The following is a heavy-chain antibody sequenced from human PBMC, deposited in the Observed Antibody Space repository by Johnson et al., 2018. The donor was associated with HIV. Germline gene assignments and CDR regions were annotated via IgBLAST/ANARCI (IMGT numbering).Heavy chain of an antibody. CDR1: GFTFDDYG. CDR2: INWNGGKT. J-gene: IGHJ3*02. CDR3: ARVSRLGDIVVLSDAFDT. Sequence: EVQLVESGGGVVRPGGSLRLSCAASGFTFDDYGMSWVRQAPGKGLEWVSGINWNGGKTGYADSVKGRFTISRDNAKKSLYLQMNSLRVEDTALYYCARVSRLGDIVVLSDAFDTWGQGTMVTVSS. D-gene: IGHD2-2*01. V-gene: IGHV3-20*04.